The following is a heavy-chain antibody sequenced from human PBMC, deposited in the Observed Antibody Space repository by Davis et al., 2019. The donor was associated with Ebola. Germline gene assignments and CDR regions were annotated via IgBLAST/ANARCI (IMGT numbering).Heavy chain of an antibody. Sequence: GESLKISCAASGFTFSSYAMSWVRQAPGKGLEWVSAISGSGGSTYYADSVKGRFTISRDNSKNTLYLQMNSLRAEDTAVYYCAKAPSYYYMDVWGKGTTVTVSS. CDR3: AKAPSYYYMDV. V-gene: IGHV3-23*01. CDR2: ISGSGGST. CDR1: GFTFSSYA. J-gene: IGHJ6*03.